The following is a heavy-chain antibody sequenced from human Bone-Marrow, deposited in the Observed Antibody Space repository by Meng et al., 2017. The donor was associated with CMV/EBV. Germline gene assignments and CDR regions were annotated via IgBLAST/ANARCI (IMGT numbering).Heavy chain of an antibody. Sequence: GGSLRLSCAASGFTFSSYAMSWVRQAPGKGLEWVSAISGSGGSTYYADSVKGRFTISRDNSKNTLYLQMNSLRAEDTAVYYCAKDSEAMLSGEQQLPHWGQGTLVTVSS. CDR1: GFTFSSYA. CDR3: AKDSEAMLSGEQQLPH. CDR2: ISGSGGST. J-gene: IGHJ1*01. D-gene: IGHD6-13*01. V-gene: IGHV3-23*01.